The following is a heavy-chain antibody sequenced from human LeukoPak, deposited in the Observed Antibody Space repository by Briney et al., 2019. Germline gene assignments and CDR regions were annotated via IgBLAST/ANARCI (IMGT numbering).Heavy chain of an antibody. CDR3: ARGACNSSCSLGLYYYYGMDV. CDR2: IYHTGSA. Sequence: PSETLSLTCTVSGGSIYSYYWTWIRQTPGKGLEWIGYIYHTGSATYNPSLKSRVTMSVDTSKNQFSLTLTSVTAADTAVYYCARGACNSSCSLGLYYYYGMDVWGQGAAVTVSS. D-gene: IGHD2-2*01. V-gene: IGHV4-59*01. J-gene: IGHJ6*02. CDR1: GGSIYSYY.